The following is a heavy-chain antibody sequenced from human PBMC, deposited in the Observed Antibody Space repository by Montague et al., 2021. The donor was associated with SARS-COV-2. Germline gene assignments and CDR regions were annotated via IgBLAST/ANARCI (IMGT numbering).Heavy chain of an antibody. CDR2: IHCSGST. J-gene: IGHJ5*02. CDR1: GGSISSYF. CDR3: SRDGDSSSRYWFDP. Sequence: SETLSLTCTVSGGSISSYFWSWIRQPPGKGLEWIWYIHCSGSTNYNPSLKSRVTISVDTSKNQFSLKLRSVTAADTAVYYCSRDGDSSSRYWFDPWGQGTLVTVSS. D-gene: IGHD6-13*01. V-gene: IGHV4-59*13.